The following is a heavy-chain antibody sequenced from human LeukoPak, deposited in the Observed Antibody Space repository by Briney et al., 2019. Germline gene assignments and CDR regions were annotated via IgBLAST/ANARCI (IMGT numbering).Heavy chain of an antibody. CDR3: ARDGASYYGH. D-gene: IGHD4-11*01. CDR2: IFYTGSP. Sequence: SGTLSLTCAVSGGSINNYKWWSWIRHSPGKGLEWLGEIFYTGSPNYNPSFKSRITMSVDKSNNQFSLLLTSVTVADTAGYYCARDGASYYGHWGQGILVTVTS. CDR1: GGSINNYKW. J-gene: IGHJ4*02. V-gene: IGHV4-4*02.